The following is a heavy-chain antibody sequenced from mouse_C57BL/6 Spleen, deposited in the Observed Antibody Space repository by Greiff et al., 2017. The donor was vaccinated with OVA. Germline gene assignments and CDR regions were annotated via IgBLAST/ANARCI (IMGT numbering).Heavy chain of an antibody. CDR2: INPNNGGT. V-gene: IGHV1-26*01. D-gene: IGHD3-3*01. CDR3: ARAWGGDLYYFDY. Sequence: EVKLQQSGPELVKPGASVKISCKASGYTFTDYYMNWVKQSHGKSLEWIGDINPNNGGTSYNQKFKGKATLTVDKSSSTAYMELRSLTSEDSAVYYCARAWGGDLYYFDYWGQGTTLTVSS. J-gene: IGHJ2*01. CDR1: GYTFTDYY.